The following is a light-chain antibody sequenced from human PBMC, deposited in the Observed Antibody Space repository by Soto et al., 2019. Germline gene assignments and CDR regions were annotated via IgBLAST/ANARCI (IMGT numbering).Light chain of an antibody. CDR1: QSISSW. CDR2: KAS. CDR3: QQYNSYPWT. V-gene: IGKV1-5*03. Sequence: DIQMTQSPSTLSASVGDRVTITCRASQSISSWLAWYQQKTGKPPKLLIYKASTLESGVPSRFSGSGSGTEFTLTISSLQPDDFETYYCQQYNSYPWTFGQGTKVEIK. J-gene: IGKJ1*01.